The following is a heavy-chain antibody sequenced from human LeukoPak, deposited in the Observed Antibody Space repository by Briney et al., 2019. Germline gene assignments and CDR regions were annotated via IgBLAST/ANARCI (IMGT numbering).Heavy chain of an antibody. Sequence: SQTLSLTCAISGDSVSSNSVTWNWIRQSPSRGLEWLGRTYYRSTWYNDYAVSVRGRITVNPDTSKNQFSLQLNSVTPEDTAVYYCARGPSYFQHWGQGTLVTVSS. J-gene: IGHJ1*01. CDR1: GDSVSSNSVT. CDR2: TYYRSTWYN. CDR3: ARGPSYFQH. V-gene: IGHV6-1*01.